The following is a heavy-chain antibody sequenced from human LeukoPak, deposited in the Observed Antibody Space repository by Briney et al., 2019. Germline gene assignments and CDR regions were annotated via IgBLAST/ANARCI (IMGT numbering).Heavy chain of an antibody. V-gene: IGHV1-69*04. CDR2: IIPILGMA. CDR3: ASVLSGIAVAGSFDP. CDR1: GGTFSSYA. D-gene: IGHD6-19*01. Sequence: SVKVSCKASGGTFSSYAISWVRQAPGQGLELMGRIIPILGMANYAQKFQGRVTITADKSTSTAYMELSSLRSEDTAVYYCASVLSGIAVAGSFDPWGQGTLVTVSS. J-gene: IGHJ5*02.